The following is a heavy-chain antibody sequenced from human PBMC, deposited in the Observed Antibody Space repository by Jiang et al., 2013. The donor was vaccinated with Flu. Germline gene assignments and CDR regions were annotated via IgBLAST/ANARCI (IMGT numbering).Heavy chain of an antibody. V-gene: IGHV3-33*01. CDR3: ARDGDYGDYDYAFDI. CDR2: IWYDGSNK. D-gene: IGHD4-17*01. J-gene: IGHJ3*02. CDR1: GFTFSNYG. Sequence: VQLVESGGGVVQPGRSLRLSCAASGFTFSNYGMHWVRQAPGKGLEWVAIIWYDGSNKYYADSVKGRFTISRDNSKNTLYLQMNGLRAEDTAVYYCARDGDYGDYDYAFDIWGQGTMV.